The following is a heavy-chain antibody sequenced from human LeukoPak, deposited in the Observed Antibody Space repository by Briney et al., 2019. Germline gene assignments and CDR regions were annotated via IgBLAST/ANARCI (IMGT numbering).Heavy chain of an antibody. CDR1: GGSISSGSYY. V-gene: IGHV4-61*10. Sequence: SQTLSLTCTVSGGSISSGSYYWSWIRQPAGKGLEWIGYIYYSGSTNYNPSLKSRVTISVDTSKNQFSLKLSSVTAADTAVYYCARARDWNYVPFDYWGQGTLVTVSS. J-gene: IGHJ4*02. CDR2: IYYSGST. CDR3: ARARDWNYVPFDY. D-gene: IGHD1-7*01.